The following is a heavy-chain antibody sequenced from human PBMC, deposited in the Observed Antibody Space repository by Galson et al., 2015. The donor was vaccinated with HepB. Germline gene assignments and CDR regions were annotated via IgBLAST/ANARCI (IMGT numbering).Heavy chain of an antibody. Sequence: SLRLSCAASGFTFSSYGMHWVRQAPGKGLEWVAFIRYDGSNKYYADSVKGRFTISRDNSKNTLYLQMNSLRAEDTAVYYCAKAGRIAAAGTGFDYWGQGTLVTVSS. CDR2: IRYDGSNK. CDR1: GFTFSSYG. D-gene: IGHD6-13*01. V-gene: IGHV3-30*02. CDR3: AKAGRIAAAGTGFDY. J-gene: IGHJ4*02.